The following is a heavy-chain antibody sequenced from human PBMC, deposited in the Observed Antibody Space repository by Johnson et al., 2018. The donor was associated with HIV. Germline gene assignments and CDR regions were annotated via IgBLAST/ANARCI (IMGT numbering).Heavy chain of an antibody. V-gene: IGHV3-30*04. CDR3: ARGGVGRYDSSASPQRAFDI. D-gene: IGHD3-22*01. J-gene: IGHJ3*02. CDR2: ISYDGKST. CDR1: GFTFSTYT. Sequence: VQLVESGGDVVQPGRSLRLSCAASGFTFSTYTMHWVRQAPGKGLEWVAVISYDGKSTYYANSVKGRFTISRDNSKNTLHLQMNSLRAEDTAVYYCARGGVGRYDSSASPQRAFDIWGQGTMVTVSS.